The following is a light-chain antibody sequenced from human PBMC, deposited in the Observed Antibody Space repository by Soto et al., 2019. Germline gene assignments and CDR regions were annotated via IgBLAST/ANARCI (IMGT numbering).Light chain of an antibody. V-gene: IGKV1-27*01. CDR1: QGISNY. J-gene: IGKJ1*01. CDR3: QKYKSAPRT. Sequence: DIQMTQSPSSLSASVGDRVTITCRASQGISNYLAWYQQKPGKVPKLLIYAASTLKSGVPSRFSGSGSGTDFTLTISSVQHEDVATYYCQKYKSAPRTFGQGNKVDIK. CDR2: AAS.